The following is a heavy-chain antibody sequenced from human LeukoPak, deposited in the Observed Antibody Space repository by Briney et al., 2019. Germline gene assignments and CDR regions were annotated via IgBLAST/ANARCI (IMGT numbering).Heavy chain of an antibody. V-gene: IGHV4-4*09. CDR3: ARQVTQYYDFWSGYTPFGGGPNWFDP. J-gene: IGHJ5*02. Sequence: SETLSLTCTVSGGSISSYYWSWIRQPPGKGLEWIGYIYTSGSTNYNPSLKSRVTISVDTSKNQFSLKLSSVTAADTPVYYCARQVTQYYDFWSGYTPFGGGPNWFDPWGQGTLVTVSS. D-gene: IGHD3-3*01. CDR1: GGSISSYY. CDR2: IYTSGST.